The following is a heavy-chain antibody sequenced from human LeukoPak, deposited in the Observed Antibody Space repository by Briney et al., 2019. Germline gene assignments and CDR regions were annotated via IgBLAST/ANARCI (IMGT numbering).Heavy chain of an antibody. Sequence: GGSLRLSCVVSGFTFSSYWMNWVRQAPGKGLEWVANIHEDGSDKYYVDSVKGRFTISRDNARNSLYLQMNSLRAEDTAIYYCARAEALKFRDFDYWGQGTLVTVSS. V-gene: IGHV3-7*02. J-gene: IGHJ4*02. CDR3: ARAEALKFRDFDY. CDR1: GFTFSSYW. CDR2: IHEDGSDK.